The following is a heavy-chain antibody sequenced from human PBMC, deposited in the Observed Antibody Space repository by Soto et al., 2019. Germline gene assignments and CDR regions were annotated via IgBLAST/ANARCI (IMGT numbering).Heavy chain of an antibody. D-gene: IGHD6-19*01. CDR3: VRDRMWEQWLGPHDGFEV. CDR2: IDSSSGSI. Sequence: EEQLVESGGGLVQPGGSLRLSCAASGFTFSPYSLSWVRQAPGKGLEWVSYIDSSSGSIYYADSVKGRFTISRDNAKKSLWLQMNRLRDEDTAMYYCVRDRMWEQWLGPHDGFEVWGQGTMVTVSS. J-gene: IGHJ3*01. V-gene: IGHV3-48*02. CDR1: GFTFSPYS.